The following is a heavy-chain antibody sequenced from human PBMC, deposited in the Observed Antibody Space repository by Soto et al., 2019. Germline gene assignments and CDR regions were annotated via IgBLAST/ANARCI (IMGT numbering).Heavy chain of an antibody. J-gene: IGHJ4*02. CDR3: ARAEYYYDSSGYYSLYFDY. D-gene: IGHD3-22*01. CDR1: GGSISSGGYY. V-gene: IGHV4-31*03. CDR2: IYYSGST. Sequence: SETLSLTCTVSGGSISSGGYYWSWIRQHPGKGLEWIGYIYYSGSTYYNPSLKSRVTISVDTSKNQFSLKLSSVTAADTAVYYCARAEYYYDSSGYYSLYFDYWGQGTLVTVSS.